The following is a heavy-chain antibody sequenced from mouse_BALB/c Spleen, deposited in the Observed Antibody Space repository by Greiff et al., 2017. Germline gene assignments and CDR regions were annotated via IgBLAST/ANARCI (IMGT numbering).Heavy chain of an antibody. Sequence: DVKLVESGGGLVKPGGSLKLSCAASGFTFSSYAMSWVRQTPEKRLEWVASISSGGSTYYPDSVKGRFTISRDNARNILYLQMSSLRSEDTAMYYCARGRDYYGAMDYWGQGTSVTVSS. V-gene: IGHV5-6-5*01. CDR1: GFTFSSYA. CDR2: ISSGGST. CDR3: ARGRDYYGAMDY. J-gene: IGHJ4*01. D-gene: IGHD2-1*01.